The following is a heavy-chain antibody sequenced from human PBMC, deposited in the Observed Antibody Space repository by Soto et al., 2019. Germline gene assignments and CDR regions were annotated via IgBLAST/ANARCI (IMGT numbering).Heavy chain of an antibody. D-gene: IGHD6-19*01. V-gene: IGHV1-3*01. CDR3: ARAGYSSGWYHWYLDF. CDR1: GYTFTNYG. CDR2: INAGNGNT. J-gene: IGHJ2*01. Sequence: QVQLVQSGAEVKKPGASVKVSCKASGYTFTNYGIHWVRQAPGQRLEWMGWINAGNGNTKYSQKFQGRVIITRDTSASTAYMELSSLRSEDTAVFYCARAGYSSGWYHWYLDFWGRGTLVTVSS.